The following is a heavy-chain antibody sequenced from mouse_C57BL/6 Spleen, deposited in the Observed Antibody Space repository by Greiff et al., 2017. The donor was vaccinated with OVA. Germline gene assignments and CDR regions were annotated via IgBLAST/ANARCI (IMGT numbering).Heavy chain of an antibody. CDR3: TRGARGYFDY. Sequence: EVQVVESGGGLVQPGGSMKLSCAASGFTFSDAWMDWVRQSPEKGLEWVAEIRNKANNHATYYAESVKGRFTISRDDSKSRVYLQMNSLRAEDTGIYYCTRGARGYFDYWGQGTTLTVSS. J-gene: IGHJ2*01. CDR2: IRNKANNHAT. V-gene: IGHV6-6*01. CDR1: GFTFSDAW.